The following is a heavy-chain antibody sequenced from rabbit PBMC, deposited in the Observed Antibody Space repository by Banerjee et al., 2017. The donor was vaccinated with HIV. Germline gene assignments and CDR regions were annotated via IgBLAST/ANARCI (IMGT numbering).Heavy chain of an antibody. CDR1: GFDFNNFY. CDR3: AREDISVWGFNL. V-gene: IGHV1S45*01. CDR2: IDRGAST. Sequence: QQQLVESGGGLVKPGASLTLTCTASGFDFNNFYIAWVRQAPGKGLEWIGFIDRGASTWYASWAKGRFTISKTSSTTVTLQMTSLTAADTATYFCAREDISVWGFNLWGPGTLVTVS. J-gene: IGHJ4*01. D-gene: IGHD4-1*01.